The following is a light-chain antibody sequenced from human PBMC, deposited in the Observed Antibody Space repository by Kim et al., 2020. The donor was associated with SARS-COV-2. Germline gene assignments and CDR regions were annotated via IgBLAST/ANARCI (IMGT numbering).Light chain of an antibody. CDR1: SLRSYY. CDR3: NSRDSSGNHWV. J-gene: IGLJ3*02. CDR2: GKN. Sequence: SSELTQDPAVSVALGETVRITCQGASLRSYYASWYQQKPGQATVLVTYGKNNRPSGTPDRFSGSSTGNTASLTITGGQAADEADHHCNSRDSSGNHWVFG. V-gene: IGLV3-19*01.